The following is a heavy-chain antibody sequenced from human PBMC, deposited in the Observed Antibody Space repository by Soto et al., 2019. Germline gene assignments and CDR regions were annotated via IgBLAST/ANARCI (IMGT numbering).Heavy chain of an antibody. V-gene: IGHV3-48*02. Sequence: GSLRLSCAVSGFTFSPYSMNWVRQAPGKGLEWISYISSGGDTIYYADSARGRSTVSRDNTKNSLYLQMDSLRDEDTAVYYCARDRSTIYGVVTPIDYWGQGTLVTVSS. D-gene: IGHD3-3*01. CDR1: GFTFSPYS. J-gene: IGHJ4*02. CDR3: ARDRSTIYGVVTPIDY. CDR2: ISSGGDTI.